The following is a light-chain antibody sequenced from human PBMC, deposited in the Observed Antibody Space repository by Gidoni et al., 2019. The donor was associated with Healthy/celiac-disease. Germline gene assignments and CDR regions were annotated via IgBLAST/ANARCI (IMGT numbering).Light chain of an antibody. CDR3: QQSYSTPWT. Sequence: DIQMTQSPSSLSASVGDRVTITCRASQSISSYLNWYQQKPGKAPKLLIYAASSLQSGVPSRFSGSGSGTDFTLTISSLQPEDFATYYGQQSYSTPWTFGKGTKVEIK. V-gene: IGKV1-39*01. J-gene: IGKJ1*01. CDR1: QSISSY. CDR2: AAS.